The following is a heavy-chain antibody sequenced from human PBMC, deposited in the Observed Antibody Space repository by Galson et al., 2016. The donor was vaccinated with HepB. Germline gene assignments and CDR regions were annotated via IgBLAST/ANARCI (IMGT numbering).Heavy chain of an antibody. V-gene: IGHV3-23*01. CDR1: GFTFTNNS. Sequence: SLRLSCAASGFTFTNNSMSWARQAPGKGLEWVSTIGGDGATFYGDSVKGRLTISRDDSKSTLYLRMDSLRVEDTATYHCTKRCMTNTCHNADDFWGQGTLVTVSS. CDR3: TKRCMTNTCHNADDF. D-gene: IGHD2-8*01. J-gene: IGHJ4*02. CDR2: IGGDGAT.